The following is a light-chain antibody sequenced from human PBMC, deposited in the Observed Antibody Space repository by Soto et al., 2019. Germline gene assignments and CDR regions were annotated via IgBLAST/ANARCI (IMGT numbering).Light chain of an antibody. J-gene: IGLJ1*01. CDR3: QSYDNSLSAFYV. CDR1: SSNIGAGFD. V-gene: IGLV1-40*01. CDR2: GNT. Sequence: QSLLTHPPSLSGAPGQRVTISCTGSSSNIGAGFDVHWYQQLPATAPKLLIYGNTNRPSGVPDRFSGSKSGTSASLTITGLQAEDEADYYCQSYDNSLSAFYVFGTGTKVTVL.